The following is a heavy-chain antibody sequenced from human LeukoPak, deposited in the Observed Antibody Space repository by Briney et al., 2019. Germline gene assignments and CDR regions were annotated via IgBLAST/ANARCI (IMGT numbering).Heavy chain of an antibody. CDR1: GYTFTDYY. CDR3: ARDGRSSSFYYYYYMDV. V-gene: IGHV1-2*02. CDR2: VNPHSGGT. D-gene: IGHD6-6*01. J-gene: IGHJ6*03. Sequence: ASVKVSCKASGYTFTDYYIHWVRQAPGHGLEWMGWVNPHSGGTNFAQRFRGRVTLTRDTSVTTAYMELSRLRSDDTAVYYCARDGRSSSFYYYYYMDVWGKGTTVTVSS.